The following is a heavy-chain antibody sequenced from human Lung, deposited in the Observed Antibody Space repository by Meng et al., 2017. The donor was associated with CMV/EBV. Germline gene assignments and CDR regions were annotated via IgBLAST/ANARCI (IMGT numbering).Heavy chain of an antibody. Sequence: SVXVSCKAPGATFNNYAFSWVRQAPGQGLEWMGGIIPVLSTEKYAQKFQGRVTLTTDESTTTAYMELSGLRSDDTAVYYCAKARWQFYSDSSDYYYFHHSWGHGTRVTGAS. V-gene: IGHV1-69*05. CDR3: AKARWQFYSDSSDYYYFHHS. CDR2: IIPVLSTE. D-gene: IGHD3-22*01. J-gene: IGHJ5*01. CDR1: GATFNNYA.